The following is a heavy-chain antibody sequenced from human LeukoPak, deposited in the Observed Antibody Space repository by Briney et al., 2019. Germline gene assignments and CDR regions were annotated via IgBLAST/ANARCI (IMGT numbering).Heavy chain of an antibody. CDR1: GFTFRSYA. V-gene: IGHV3-23*01. D-gene: IGHD3-22*01. CDR2: IIAGGDT. J-gene: IGHJ4*01. Sequence: GGSLRLSCVASGFTFRSYAMAWVRQAPGKGLEQGLEWVASIIAGGDTFYADSVKGRFTISRDNSRNTLYLQMNRPRAEDTDIYYCASGSTPGSGYYFDSWGPGTLVTVSS. CDR3: ASGSTPGSGYYFDS.